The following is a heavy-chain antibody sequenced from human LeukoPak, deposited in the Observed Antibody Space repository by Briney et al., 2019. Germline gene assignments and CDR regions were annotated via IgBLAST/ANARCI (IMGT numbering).Heavy chain of an antibody. V-gene: IGHV4-59*12. Sequence: SETLSLTCTVSGGSISSYYWSWIRQPPGKGLEWIGYIYYSGSTNYNPSLKSRVTISVDTSKNQFSLKLSSVTAADTAVYYCARDSWIVATIARAFDYWGQGTLVTVSS. CDR2: IYYSGST. CDR3: ARDSWIVATIARAFDY. CDR1: GGSISSYY. J-gene: IGHJ4*02. D-gene: IGHD5-12*01.